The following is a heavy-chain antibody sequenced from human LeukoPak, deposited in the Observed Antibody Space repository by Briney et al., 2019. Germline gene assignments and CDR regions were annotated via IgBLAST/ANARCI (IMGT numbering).Heavy chain of an antibody. Sequence: PSETLSLTCAVYGGSFSRYYWSWIRQPPGKGLEWIGEIDHSGSTNYNPSLKSRVTISVDTSKNQFSLKLSSVTAADTAVYYCARGLVVVFDYWGQGTLVTVSS. CDR3: ARGLVVVFDY. CDR1: GGSFSRYY. J-gene: IGHJ4*02. V-gene: IGHV4-34*01. D-gene: IGHD3-22*01. CDR2: IDHSGST.